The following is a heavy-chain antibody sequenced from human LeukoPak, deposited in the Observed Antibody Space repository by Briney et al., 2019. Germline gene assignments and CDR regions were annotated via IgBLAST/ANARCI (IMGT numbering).Heavy chain of an antibody. CDR1: GFTFEDYG. V-gene: IGHV3-9*01. CDR3: AKHLTGTTHTLFDY. CDR2: ISWNSGTV. J-gene: IGHJ4*02. D-gene: IGHD1-20*01. Sequence: GGSLRLSCAASGFTFEDYGMHWVRQAPGKGLEWVSGISWNSGTVAYADSLKGRFSISRDNAKNSLYLQMNSLRAEDTAVYYCAKHLTGTTHTLFDYWGQGTLVTVSS.